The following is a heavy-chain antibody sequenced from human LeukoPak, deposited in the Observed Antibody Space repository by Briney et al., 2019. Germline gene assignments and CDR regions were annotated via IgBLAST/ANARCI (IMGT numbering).Heavy chain of an antibody. V-gene: IGHV1-46*01. CDR3: ARVYSGSYYALDY. D-gene: IGHD1-26*01. Sequence: GASVTVSFMASGYTFTSYYMHWVRQAPGQGLEGMGIINPSGGSTSYAQKFQGRVTMTRDMSTSTVYMELSSLRSEDTAVYYCARVYSGSYYALDYWGQGTLVTVSS. CDR1: GYTFTSYY. J-gene: IGHJ4*02. CDR2: INPSGGST.